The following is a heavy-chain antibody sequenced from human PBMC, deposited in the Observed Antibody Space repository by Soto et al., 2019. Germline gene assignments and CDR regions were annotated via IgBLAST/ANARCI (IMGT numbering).Heavy chain of an antibody. CDR1: GFTFSRFS. Sequence: EVQLVASGGGLVQPGGSLRLSCAASGFTFSRFSLNWVRQAPGKGLEGVSYISSTGNTIYYADSVKGRFTISRDLAKNSLYLQMNNLRDEDTAVYYFARDKDYSIDYWGQGTLVTVSS. V-gene: IGHV3-48*02. D-gene: IGHD4-4*01. CDR3: ARDKDYSIDY. J-gene: IGHJ4*02. CDR2: ISSTGNTI.